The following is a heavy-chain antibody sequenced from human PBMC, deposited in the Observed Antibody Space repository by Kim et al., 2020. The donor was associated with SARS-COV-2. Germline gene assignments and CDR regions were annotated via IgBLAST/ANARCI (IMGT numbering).Heavy chain of an antibody. Sequence: GGSLRLSCAASGFTFSDYYMSWIRQAPGKGLEWVSYISSSSSYTNYADSVKGRFTISRDNAKNSLYLQMNSLRAEDTAVYYCARDIEWELPRTYWYFDLWGRGTLVTVSS. CDR3: ARDIEWELPRTYWYFDL. D-gene: IGHD1-26*01. CDR2: ISSSSSYT. CDR1: GFTFSDYY. J-gene: IGHJ2*01. V-gene: IGHV3-11*05.